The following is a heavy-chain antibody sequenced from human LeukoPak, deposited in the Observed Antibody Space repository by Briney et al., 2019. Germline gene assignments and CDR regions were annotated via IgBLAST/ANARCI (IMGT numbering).Heavy chain of an antibody. Sequence: GGSLRLSCLGSGFTLSSGSMSWVRQAPGKGLEWVSAIIDSGDSTYYACCVKGRFTMSRDNSKNTLYLQMNSLGAEGTALYYCARRFSSIWYFDYWGQGTLVTVSS. V-gene: IGHV3-23*01. CDR3: ARRFSSIWYFDY. CDR1: GFTLSSGS. CDR2: IIDSGDST. J-gene: IGHJ4*02. D-gene: IGHD6-13*01.